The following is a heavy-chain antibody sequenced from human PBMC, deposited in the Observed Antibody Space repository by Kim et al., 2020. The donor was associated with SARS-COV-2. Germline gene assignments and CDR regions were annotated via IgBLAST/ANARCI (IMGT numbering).Heavy chain of an antibody. CDR2: INHSGST. V-gene: IGHV4-34*01. J-gene: IGHJ2*01. D-gene: IGHD2-15*01. CDR3: ARGGGSRLLRSLWYFDL. CDR1: GGSFSGYY. Sequence: SETLSLTCAVYGGSFSGYYWSWIRQPPGKGLEWIGEINHSGSTNYNPSLKSRVTISVDTSKNQFSLKLSSVTAADTAVYYCARGGGSRLLRSLWYFDLWGRGTLVTVSS.